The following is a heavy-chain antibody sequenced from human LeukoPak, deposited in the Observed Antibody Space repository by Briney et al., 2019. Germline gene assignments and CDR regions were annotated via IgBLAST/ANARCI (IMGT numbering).Heavy chain of an antibody. Sequence: GRSLRLSCAASGFTFSSYAMHWVRQAPGKGLEWVAVISYDGSNKYYADSVKGRFTISRDNSKNTLYLQMNSLRAEDTAVYYCAKPPEEADSSSWYYDYWGQGTLVTVSS. V-gene: IGHV3-30*18. CDR2: ISYDGSNK. CDR1: GFTFSSYA. D-gene: IGHD6-13*01. J-gene: IGHJ4*02. CDR3: AKPPEEADSSSWYYDY.